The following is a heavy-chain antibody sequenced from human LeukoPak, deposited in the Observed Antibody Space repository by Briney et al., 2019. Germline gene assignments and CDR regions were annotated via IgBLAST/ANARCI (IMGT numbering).Heavy chain of an antibody. D-gene: IGHD2-15*01. Sequence: SETLSLTCAVYGGSFSGYYWSWIRQPPGKGLKWIGEINHSGSTKYNPSLKSRVTISVDTSKIQFSLKLSSVTAADTAVYYCARGISDCSGGSCYSPYAFDIWGQGTVVTVSS. J-gene: IGHJ3*02. CDR2: INHSGST. CDR1: GGSFSGYY. CDR3: ARGISDCSGGSCYSPYAFDI. V-gene: IGHV4-34*01.